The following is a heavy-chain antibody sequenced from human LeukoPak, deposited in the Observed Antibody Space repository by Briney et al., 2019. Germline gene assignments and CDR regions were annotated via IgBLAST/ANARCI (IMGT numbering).Heavy chain of an antibody. V-gene: IGHV3-21*01. Sequence: VRPEGSLLLCCAASGFTFSSYSMSWVRPAPGDGLEWVPSTSSISSYIDYADPVKGRFTISRDNAKNSLYLQMNSLRAEDTAVYYCARESEMLGYGDYGVDYWGQGTLVTVSS. J-gene: IGHJ4*02. CDR1: GFTFSSYS. D-gene: IGHD4-17*01. CDR2: TSSISSYI. CDR3: ARESEMLGYGDYGVDY.